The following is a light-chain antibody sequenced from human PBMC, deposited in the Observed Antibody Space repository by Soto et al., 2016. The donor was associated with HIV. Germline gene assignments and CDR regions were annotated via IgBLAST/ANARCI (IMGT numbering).Light chain of an antibody. CDR1: QGISSY. Sequence: DIQLTQSPSFLSASVGDRVTITCRASQGISSYLARYQQKPGKAPKLLIYEASTLQSGVPSRFSGSGSGTEFTLTISSLQPEDSASYFCLQDYDRPYTFGQGTKLEIK. CDR3: LQDYDRPYT. CDR2: EAS. V-gene: IGKV1-9*01. J-gene: IGKJ2*01.